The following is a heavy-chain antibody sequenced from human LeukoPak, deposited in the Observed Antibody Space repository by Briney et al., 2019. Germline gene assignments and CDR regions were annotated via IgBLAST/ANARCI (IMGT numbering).Heavy chain of an antibody. CDR3: ARSGTYYNNWFDP. D-gene: IGHD3-10*01. J-gene: IGHJ5*02. CDR2: IYTNGNT. Sequence: SETLSLTCTVSGYSISNGYYWSWIRQPAGKGLEWIGHIYTNGNTNFNPSLKSRVTISVDTSKNQFSLNLNSVTAADTAVYYCARSGTYYNNWFDPWGQGTLVIVSS. CDR1: GYSISNGYY. V-gene: IGHV4-61*09.